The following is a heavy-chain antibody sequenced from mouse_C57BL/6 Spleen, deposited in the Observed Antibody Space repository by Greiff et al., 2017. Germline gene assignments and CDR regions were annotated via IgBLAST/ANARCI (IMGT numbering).Heavy chain of an antibody. CDR2: IDPKSGGT. V-gene: IGHV1-72*01. Sequence: QVQLQQPGAELVKPGASVKLSCKASGYTFTSYWMHWVKQRPGRGLEWIGRIDPKSGGTKYNEKFKSKATLTVDKPSSTAYMQLSSLTSEDSAVYYCARSPSTMIRYYFDYGGQGTTLTVSS. CDR1: GYTFTSYW. J-gene: IGHJ2*01. D-gene: IGHD2-4*01. CDR3: ARSPSTMIRYYFDY.